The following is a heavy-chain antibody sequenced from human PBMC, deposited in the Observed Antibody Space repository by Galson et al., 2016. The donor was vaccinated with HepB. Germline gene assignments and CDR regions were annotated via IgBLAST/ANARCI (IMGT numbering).Heavy chain of an antibody. CDR3: AREAVGYSTAGTPPYGMDV. CDR1: GGSVSSGSYY. CDR2: IYYSGNT. J-gene: IGHJ6*02. Sequence: SLTCTVSGGSVSSGSYYWIWIRQPPGTGLEWIGYIYYSGNTNYNPSLKSRVTISIDTSKNQFYLNLSPVTATETAMYYCAREAVGYSTAGTPPYGMDVWGQGTTVTVSS. V-gene: IGHV4-61*01. D-gene: IGHD3-10*01.